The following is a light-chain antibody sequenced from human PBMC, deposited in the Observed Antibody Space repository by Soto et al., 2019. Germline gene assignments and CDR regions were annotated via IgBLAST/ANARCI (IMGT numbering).Light chain of an antibody. CDR2: AAS. V-gene: IGKV1-27*01. CDR3: QKYNSAPWT. CDR1: QGISNY. J-gene: IGKJ1*01. Sequence: DIQMTQSPSSLSASVGARVTITCRARQGISNYLAWYQQKPGKVPKLLIYAASTLHSGVPSRFSGSGSGTEFTLTISSLQPEDVATYYCQKYNSAPWTFGQGTKVEIK.